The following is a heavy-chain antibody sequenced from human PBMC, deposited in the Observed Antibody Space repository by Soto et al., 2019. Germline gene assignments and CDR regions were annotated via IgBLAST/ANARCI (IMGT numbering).Heavy chain of an antibody. CDR2: LYFNGGT. Sequence: SETLSLTCNVSGGTINSPDYYWSLIRQSPGKGLEWIGYLYFNGGTQYNPSLRTPVSMSLDTSKKHFSLKMRSVTAADTAVYYCARGISKYSSWYEPHTWFDVWGQGALGTGST. CDR3: ARGISKYSSWYEPHTWFDV. J-gene: IGHJ5*02. V-gene: IGHV4-30-4*01. CDR1: GGTINSPDYY. D-gene: IGHD6-13*01.